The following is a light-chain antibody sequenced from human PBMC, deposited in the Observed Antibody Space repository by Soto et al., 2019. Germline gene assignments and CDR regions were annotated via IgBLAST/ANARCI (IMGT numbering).Light chain of an antibody. J-gene: IGKJ1*01. CDR2: GAS. V-gene: IGKV3-15*01. Sequence: DIVMTQSPATLSVSPGGRATLSCRASQSISDTLAWYQQKPGPAPRLLIYGASKRATGFPARFSGSGSGTDFTLTISSLQSEDFAVYYCQQYNNWPWTFGQGTKVEIK. CDR1: QSISDT. CDR3: QQYNNWPWT.